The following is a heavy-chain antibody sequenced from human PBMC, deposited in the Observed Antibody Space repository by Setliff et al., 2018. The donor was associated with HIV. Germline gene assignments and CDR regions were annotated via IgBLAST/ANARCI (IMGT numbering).Heavy chain of an antibody. D-gene: IGHD3-3*01. J-gene: IGHJ6*03. CDR3: ARGFSGDYIFTRYMDV. CDR2: INHSGGT. V-gene: IGHV4-34*01. CDR1: GGSFSGYY. Sequence: KASETLSLTCAVYGGSFSGYYWSWIRQAPGKGLEWIGEINHSGGTKYNPSLKSRVTLSVDTSKNQFSLKLTSVTAADTAFYYCARGFSGDYIFTRYMDVWGKGNTVTVSS.